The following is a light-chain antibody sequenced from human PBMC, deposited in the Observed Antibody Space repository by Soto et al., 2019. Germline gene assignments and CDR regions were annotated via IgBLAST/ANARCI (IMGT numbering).Light chain of an antibody. CDR1: SSDVGANGF. Sequence: QSALTQPASVSGSPGQSITISCTGTSSDVGANGFVSWYQQHPGKAPKLMMYEVSNRPSAVSDSFSGSKSGNTASLTSSGLQAEDEADYYCISYTTSSSDVLG. V-gene: IGLV2-14*01. CDR3: ISYTTSSSDV. CDR2: EVS. J-gene: IGLJ1*01.